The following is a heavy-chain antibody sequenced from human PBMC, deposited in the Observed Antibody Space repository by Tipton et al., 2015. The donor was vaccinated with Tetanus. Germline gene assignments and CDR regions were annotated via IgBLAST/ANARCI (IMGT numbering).Heavy chain of an antibody. CDR2: IYSSGST. Sequence: TLSLTCTVSGGSLSTFYWNWIRQPAGKGLEWIGRIYSSGSTNYNPPLKSRVTMSIDTSKNQFSRELTSVTAADTAVYYCARDFRERSGTYFSYYYTMDVWGQGTTVTVSS. CDR3: ARDFRERSGTYFSYYYTMDV. V-gene: IGHV4-4*07. CDR1: GGSLSTFY. D-gene: IGHD1-26*01. J-gene: IGHJ6*02.